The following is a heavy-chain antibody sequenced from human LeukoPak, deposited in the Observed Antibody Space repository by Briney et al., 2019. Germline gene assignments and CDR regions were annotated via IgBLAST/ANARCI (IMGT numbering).Heavy chain of an antibody. CDR1: GITFSSYA. CDR2: ISGSGGST. J-gene: IGHJ4*02. D-gene: IGHD5-18*01. CDR3: AKVVTGDTALSGY. Sequence: GGSLRLSCAASGITFSSYAMIWVRQAPGKGLEWVSAISGSGGSTYYADSVKGRFTISRGNSKNTLYLQMNSLRAEDTAVYYCAKVVTGDTALSGYWGQGTLVTVSS. V-gene: IGHV3-23*01.